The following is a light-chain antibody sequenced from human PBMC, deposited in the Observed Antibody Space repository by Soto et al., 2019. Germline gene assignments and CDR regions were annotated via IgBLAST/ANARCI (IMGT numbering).Light chain of an antibody. Sequence: TQMTQFPSTLSAFVGDRVTITCRASQTISTSLAWYQQKPGKAPKLLIYLASSLESGVPARFSGSGSATEFTLSISSLQPDDFATYYCQQYHSYSRTFGQGTKVDIK. CDR1: QTISTS. CDR3: QQYHSYSRT. CDR2: LAS. J-gene: IGKJ1*01. V-gene: IGKV1-5*03.